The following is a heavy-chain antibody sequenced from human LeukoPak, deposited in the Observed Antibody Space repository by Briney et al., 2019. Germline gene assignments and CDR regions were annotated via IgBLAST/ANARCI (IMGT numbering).Heavy chain of an antibody. Sequence: GETLRLSCGASGFSFSSYGMSWVRQAPGEGLEWVSSIAGSTRSTYYADSVKGRFTISRDNAKNSLYLQMNRLRAEDTALYYCARGYGENYFDYWGQGTLVTVSS. J-gene: IGHJ4*02. CDR1: GFSFSSYG. CDR3: ARGYGENYFDY. V-gene: IGHV3-23*01. D-gene: IGHD3-10*01. CDR2: IAGSTRST.